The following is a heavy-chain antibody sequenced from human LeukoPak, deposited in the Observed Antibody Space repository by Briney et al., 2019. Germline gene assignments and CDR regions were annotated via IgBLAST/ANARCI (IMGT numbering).Heavy chain of an antibody. V-gene: IGHV3-23*01. Sequence: GGSLRLSCAASGFTFSSYAMNWVRQAPGKGLEWVSAISGSGGSTYYADSVRGRFTISRDNSKNTLYLQMNSLRAEDTAVYYCAXTRYYYXSXXXXNFXYXGQGT. CDR1: GFTFSSYA. CDR2: ISGSGGST. J-gene: IGHJ4*02. D-gene: IGHD3-22*01. CDR3: AXTRYYYXSXXXXNFXY.